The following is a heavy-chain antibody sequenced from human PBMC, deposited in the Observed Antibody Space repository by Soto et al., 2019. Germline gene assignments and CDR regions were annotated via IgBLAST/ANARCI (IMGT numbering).Heavy chain of an antibody. CDR3: ARHAPPEYS. D-gene: IGHD3-10*01. CDR1: GYTFTSYG. CDR2: IRAYNGNT. V-gene: IGHV1-18*01. Sequence: VQLVQSGTEVKKPGASVKVSCKASGYTFTSYGISWVRQAPGQGLECMGWIRAYNGNTNYAQKLLVRVTMTTDTSTSTAYMVLRRLRSYDTAECYCARHAPPEYSWGQGTLVTVSS. J-gene: IGHJ4*02.